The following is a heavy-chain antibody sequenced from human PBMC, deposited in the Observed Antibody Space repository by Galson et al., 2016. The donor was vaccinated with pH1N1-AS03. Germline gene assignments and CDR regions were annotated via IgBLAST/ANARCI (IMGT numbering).Heavy chain of an antibody. V-gene: IGHV3-48*03. D-gene: IGHD3-22*01. CDR2: ISHSGTTV. J-gene: IGHJ5*01. CDR1: GFTFSNYE. CDR3: AKDSTYATRGYYYPHFDS. Sequence: SLRLSCAASGFTFSNYEMNWVRQAPGKGLEGVSYISHSGTTVHYAHSLKGRFTLSRDNAKNSLYLQLSSLRAEDTAVYYVAKDSTYATRGYYYPHFDSWGQGTLVTVSS.